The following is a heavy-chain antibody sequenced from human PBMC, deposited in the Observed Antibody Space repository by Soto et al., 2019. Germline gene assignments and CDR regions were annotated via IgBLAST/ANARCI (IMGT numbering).Heavy chain of an antibody. CDR3: ARAWAVPGSHWGD. CDR2: IYFSGRT. Sequence: QVQLQESGPGLVKPSETLSLTCTVSGDSMNPYYWSWIRQPPGKGLEWIGYIYFSGRTNFNPSLKSRVTLSIDTSKRQFFLKLTSVTAADTAVYYCARAWAVPGSHWGDWGRGTLVTVSS. V-gene: IGHV4-59*01. J-gene: IGHJ4*02. D-gene: IGHD6-19*01. CDR1: GDSMNPYY.